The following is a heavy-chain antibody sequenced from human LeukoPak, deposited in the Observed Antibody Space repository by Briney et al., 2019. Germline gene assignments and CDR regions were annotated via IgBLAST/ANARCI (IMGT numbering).Heavy chain of an antibody. J-gene: IGHJ4*02. CDR3: ARGGGWLPFDY. V-gene: IGHV4-34*01. CDR2: INHSGST. Sequence: SETLSLTCAVYGGSFSGYYWSWIRQPPGKGLEWIGEINHSGSTNYNPSLTSRVTISVDTSKNQFSLKLSSVTAADTAVYYCARGGGWLPFDYWGQGTLVTVSS. D-gene: IGHD5-12*01. CDR1: GGSFSGYY.